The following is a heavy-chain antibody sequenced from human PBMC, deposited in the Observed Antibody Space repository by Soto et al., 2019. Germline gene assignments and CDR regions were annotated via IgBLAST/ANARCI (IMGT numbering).Heavy chain of an antibody. Sequence: TGGSLRLSCAASGFTFSSYWMSWVRQAPGKGLEWVANIKQDGSEKYYVDSVKGRFTISRDNAKNSLYLQMNSLRAEDTAVYYCAREYYDFWSGYYNDYYYYMDVWGKGTTVTVSS. CDR2: IKQDGSEK. CDR3: AREYYDFWSGYYNDYYYYMDV. J-gene: IGHJ6*03. D-gene: IGHD3-3*01. V-gene: IGHV3-7*01. CDR1: GFTFSSYW.